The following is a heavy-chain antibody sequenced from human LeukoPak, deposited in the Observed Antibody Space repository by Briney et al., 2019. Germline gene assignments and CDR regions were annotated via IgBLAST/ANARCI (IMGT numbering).Heavy chain of an antibody. CDR3: ARVRFEGVPPDY. V-gene: IGHV3-30-3*01. Sequence: GGSLRLSCAASGFTFSSYAMHWVRQAPGKGLEWVAVISYDGSNKYYADSVKGRFTISRDNSKNTLYLQMNSLRAEDTAVYYCARVRFEGVPPDYWGQGTLVTVSS. CDR1: GFTFSSYA. CDR2: ISYDGSNK. J-gene: IGHJ4*02. D-gene: IGHD3-9*01.